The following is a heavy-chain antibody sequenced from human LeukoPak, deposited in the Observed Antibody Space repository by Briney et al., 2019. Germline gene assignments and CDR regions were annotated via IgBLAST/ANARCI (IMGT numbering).Heavy chain of an antibody. Sequence: TSETLSLTCTVSGGSISSGDYYWSRIRQPPGKGLEWIGYIYYSGSTSYNPSLKSRVTISVDTSKNQFSLKLSSVTAADTAVYYCAGEQRTISTVTDYWGQGTLVTVSS. CDR1: GGSISSGDYY. V-gene: IGHV4-30-4*01. CDR2: IYYSGST. J-gene: IGHJ4*02. D-gene: IGHD4-17*01. CDR3: AGEQRTISTVTDY.